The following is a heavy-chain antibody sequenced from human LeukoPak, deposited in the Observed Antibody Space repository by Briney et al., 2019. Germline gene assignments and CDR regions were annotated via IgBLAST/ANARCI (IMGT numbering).Heavy chain of an antibody. J-gene: IGHJ4*02. D-gene: IGHD5-12*01. CDR3: AIDIAGYGGYGPVDY. V-gene: IGHV3-9*01. CDR1: GFTFGDYA. CDR2: IRWNSGSI. Sequence: PGGSLRLFCAASGFTFGDYAMHWVRHAPGKGLEGGSGIRWNSGSIVYADSVKGRFTISRDNAKNSLYLQMNSLRAEDTAVYYCAIDIAGYGGYGPVDYWGQGALVTVSS.